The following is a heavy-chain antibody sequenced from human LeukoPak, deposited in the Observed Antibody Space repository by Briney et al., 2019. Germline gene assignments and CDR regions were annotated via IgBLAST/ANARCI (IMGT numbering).Heavy chain of an antibody. CDR1: GFTFSSYA. CDR2: ISYDGSNK. D-gene: IGHD2-15*01. CDR3: ARDGVVAASGGYYYYMDV. J-gene: IGHJ6*03. Sequence: GGSLRLSCAASGFTFSSYAMHWVRQAPGKGLEWVAVISYDGSNKYYADSVKGRFTISRDNSKNTLYLQMNSLRAEDTAVYYCARDGVVAASGGYYYYMDVWGKGTTVTVSS. V-gene: IGHV3-30*04.